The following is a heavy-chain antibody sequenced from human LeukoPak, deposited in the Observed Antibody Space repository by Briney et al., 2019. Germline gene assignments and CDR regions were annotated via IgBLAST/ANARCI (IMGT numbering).Heavy chain of an antibody. J-gene: IGHJ4*02. Sequence: SETLSLTCAVYGGSFSGYYWSWIRQPPGKGLEWIGEINHSGSTNYNPSLKSQVTISVDTSKNQFSLKLSSVTAADTAVYYCARVAYGDYEFDYWGQGTLVTVSS. CDR2: INHSGST. V-gene: IGHV4-34*01. D-gene: IGHD4-17*01. CDR3: ARVAYGDYEFDY. CDR1: GGSFSGYY.